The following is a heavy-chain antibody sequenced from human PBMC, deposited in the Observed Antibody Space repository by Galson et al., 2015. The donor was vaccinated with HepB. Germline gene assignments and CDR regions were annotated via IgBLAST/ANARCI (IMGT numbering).Heavy chain of an antibody. D-gene: IGHD6-13*01. CDR1: GLTFSSYD. CDR3: ARGGYSSSWWTPLHYGMDV. V-gene: IGHV3-13*04. CDR2: IGTAGDT. J-gene: IGHJ6*02. Sequence: SLRLSCAASGLTFSSYDMHWVRQATGKGLEWVSAIGTAGDTYYPGSVKGRFTISRENAKNSLYLQMNSLRAGDTAVYYCARGGYSSSWWTPLHYGMDVWGQGTTVTVSS.